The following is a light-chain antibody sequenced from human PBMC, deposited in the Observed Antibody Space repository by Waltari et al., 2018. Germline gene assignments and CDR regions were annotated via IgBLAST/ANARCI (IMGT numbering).Light chain of an antibody. Sequence: DIVMTQSPDSLAVSLGERATINCKSSQSVLYSSNNKNYLAWYQQKPGKPPKLRIYGASTRESGVPDRFSGSGSGTDFTLTISSLQAEDVAVYYCQQYYSTPRTFGQGTKVEIK. V-gene: IGKV4-1*01. CDR2: GAS. J-gene: IGKJ1*01. CDR3: QQYYSTPRT. CDR1: QSVLYSSNNKNY.